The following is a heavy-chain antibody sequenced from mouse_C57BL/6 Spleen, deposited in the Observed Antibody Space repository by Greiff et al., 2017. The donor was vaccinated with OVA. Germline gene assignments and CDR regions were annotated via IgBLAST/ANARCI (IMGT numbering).Heavy chain of an antibody. CDR3: VRHSNYYFDY. Sequence: EVQVVESGGGLVQPKGSLKLSCAASGFSFNTYAMTWVRQAPGTGLEWVARIRSKSNNYATYYADSVKDRFTISREDSESMLYLQMNNLKTEDTAMYYCVRHSNYYFDYWGQGTTLTVSS. CDR1: GFSFNTYA. J-gene: IGHJ2*01. D-gene: IGHD2-5*01. V-gene: IGHV10-1*01. CDR2: IRSKSNNYAT.